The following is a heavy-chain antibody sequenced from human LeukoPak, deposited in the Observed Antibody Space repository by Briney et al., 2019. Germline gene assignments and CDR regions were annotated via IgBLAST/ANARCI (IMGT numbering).Heavy chain of an antibody. J-gene: IGHJ6*03. CDR3: ARDRDGIALIRDRRYYYMDV. D-gene: IGHD3-10*01. CDR2: IDSDRST. CDR1: GFIVSSKY. V-gene: IGHV3-66*01. Sequence: GGSLRLSCAVSGFIVSSKYMSWVRQAPGKGLEWVSVIDSDRSTYYADSVKGRFTISRDNAKNSLYLQMNSLRAEDTAVYYCARDRDGIALIRDRRYYYMDVWGKGTTVTVSS.